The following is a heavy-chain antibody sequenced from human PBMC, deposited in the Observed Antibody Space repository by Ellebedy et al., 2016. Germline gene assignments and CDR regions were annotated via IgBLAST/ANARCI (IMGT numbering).Heavy chain of an antibody. CDR3: ARDGFGELLP. V-gene: IGHV3-30*03. CDR1: GFTFSSYG. J-gene: IGHJ4*02. D-gene: IGHD3-10*01. CDR2: ISYDGSNK. Sequence: GGSLRLSCAASGFTFSSYGMHRVRQAPGKGLEWVAVISYDGSNKYYADSVKGRFTISRDNSKNTLYLQMNSLRAEDTAVYYCARDGFGELLPWGQGTLVTVSS.